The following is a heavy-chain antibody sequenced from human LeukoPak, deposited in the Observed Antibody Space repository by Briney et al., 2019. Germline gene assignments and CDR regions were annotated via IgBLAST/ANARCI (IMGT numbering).Heavy chain of an antibody. D-gene: IGHD3-10*01. Sequence: GGSLRLSCAASGFTLSSYSMNWVRQAPGKGLEWVSSISSSSSYIYYADSVKGRFTISRDNAKNSLYLQMNSLRAEDTAVYYCARVLRGSGSYETWGQGTLVTVSS. J-gene: IGHJ5*02. CDR1: GFTLSSYS. CDR3: ARVLRGSGSYET. V-gene: IGHV3-21*01. CDR2: ISSSSSYI.